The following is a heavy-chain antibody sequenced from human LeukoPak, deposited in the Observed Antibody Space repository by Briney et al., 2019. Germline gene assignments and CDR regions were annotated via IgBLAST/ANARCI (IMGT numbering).Heavy chain of an antibody. CDR1: GFTFSSYA. V-gene: IGHV3-23*01. CDR2: ISGSGGST. J-gene: IGHJ4*02. CDR3: ARDGMTGYDY. D-gene: IGHD3-9*01. Sequence: GGSLRLSCAASGFTFSSYAMSWVRQAPGKGLEWVSAISGSGGSTYYADSVKGRFTISRDNAKNSLYLQMNSLRAEDTAVYYCARDGMTGYDYWGQGTLVTVSS.